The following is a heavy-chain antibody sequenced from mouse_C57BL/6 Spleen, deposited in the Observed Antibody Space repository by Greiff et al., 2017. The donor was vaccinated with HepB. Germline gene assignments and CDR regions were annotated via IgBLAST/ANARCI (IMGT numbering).Heavy chain of an antibody. CDR3: ARYGNYAMDY. CDR1: GYTFTSYW. J-gene: IGHJ4*01. Sequence: QQSCQASGYTFTSYWMQWVKQRPGQGLEWIGEIDPSDSYTNYNQKFKGKATLTVDTSSSTAYMQLSSLTSEDSAVYYCARYGNYAMDYWGQGTSVTVSS. CDR2: IDPSDSYT. D-gene: IGHD2-1*01. V-gene: IGHV1-50*01.